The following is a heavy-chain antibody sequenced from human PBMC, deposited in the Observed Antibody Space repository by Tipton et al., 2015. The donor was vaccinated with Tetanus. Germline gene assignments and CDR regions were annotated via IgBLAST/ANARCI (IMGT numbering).Heavy chain of an antibody. J-gene: IGHJ3*02. D-gene: IGHD5-18*01. CDR2: IYPGDSDT. V-gene: IGHV5-51*01. CDR1: GYSFTSYW. CDR3: ARRPPWGYSYGDAFDI. Sequence: QLVQSGAEVEKPGESLKISCKGSGYSFTSYWIGWVRQMPGKGLEWMGIIYPGDSDTRYSPSFQGQVTISADKSISAAYLQWSSLKASDTAMYYCARRPPWGYSYGDAFDIWGQGTMVTVSS.